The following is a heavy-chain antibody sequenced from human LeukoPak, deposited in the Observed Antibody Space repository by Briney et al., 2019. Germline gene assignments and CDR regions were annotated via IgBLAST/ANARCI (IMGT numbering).Heavy chain of an antibody. D-gene: IGHD6-13*01. V-gene: IGHV3-21*01. J-gene: IGHJ5*02. CDR1: GLTFSSYS. CDR3: ARALGIAAAGTQFDP. CDR2: ISSSSSYI. Sequence: GGSLRLSCAASGLTFSSYSMNWVRQAPGKGLEWVSSISSSSSYIYYADSVKGRFTNSRDNAKNSLYLQMNSLRAEDTAVYYCARALGIAAAGTQFDPWGQGTLVTVSS.